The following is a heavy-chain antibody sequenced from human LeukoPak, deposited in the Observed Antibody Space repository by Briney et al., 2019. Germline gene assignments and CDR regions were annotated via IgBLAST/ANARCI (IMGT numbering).Heavy chain of an antibody. D-gene: IGHD1-14*01. J-gene: IGHJ6*03. V-gene: IGHV3-15*01. CDR2: IKSKTDGGTT. Sequence: KPGGSLRLSCAASGFTFSNAWMSWVRQAPGKGLEWVGRIKSKTDGGTTDYAAPVKGRFTISRDDSKNTLYLQMNSLKTEDTAVYYCTTDPYNRNRKYYYYYYMDVWGKGTTVTVSS. CDR1: GFTFSNAW. CDR3: TTDPYNRNRKYYYYYYMDV.